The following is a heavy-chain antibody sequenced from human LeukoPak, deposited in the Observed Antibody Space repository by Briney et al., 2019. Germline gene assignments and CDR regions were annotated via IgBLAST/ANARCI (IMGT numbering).Heavy chain of an antibody. D-gene: IGHD3-10*01. Sequence: PGGSLRLSCAASGFTVSSKYMSWVRQAPGKGLEWASIIYSGGSTNYADSVKGRFTISRDNYKNTLYLQMNSLRPEDTAVYYCARGSGSYRTPYYYMDVWGKGTTVTVSS. V-gene: IGHV3-53*01. J-gene: IGHJ6*03. CDR2: IYSGGST. CDR3: ARGSGSYRTPYYYMDV. CDR1: GFTVSSKY.